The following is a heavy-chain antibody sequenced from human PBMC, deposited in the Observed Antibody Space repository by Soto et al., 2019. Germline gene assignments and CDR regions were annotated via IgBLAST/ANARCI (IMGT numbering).Heavy chain of an antibody. Sequence: SGPTLVNPTETLTLTCTFSGFSITSPGMSVSWIRQPPGRALEWLALIERDDDDKYYSTSLKTRLTISKDTRKNQVVLTMAHIDPADTATYYCARSIRGPRKFNGMDVWGQGTTVTVSS. V-gene: IGHV2-70*13. CDR3: ARSIRGPRKFNGMDV. CDR2: IERDDDDK. J-gene: IGHJ6*02. CDR1: GFSITSPGMS. D-gene: IGHD1-20*01.